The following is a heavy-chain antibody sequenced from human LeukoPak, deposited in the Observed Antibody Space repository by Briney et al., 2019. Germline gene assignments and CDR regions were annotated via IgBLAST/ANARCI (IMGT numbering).Heavy chain of an antibody. D-gene: IGHD3-10*01. CDR1: GYRFTNYA. Sequence: ASVKVSCKASGYRFTNYAMNWVRQAPGQGLEWMGWINTKTGNPTYAQGFTGRFVFSSDTSVSTAYPQINSLKTEDTAVYYCARNNADGERRFGYWGQGTQVTVSS. CDR2: INTKTGNP. V-gene: IGHV7-4-1*02. J-gene: IGHJ4*02. CDR3: ARNNADGERRFGY.